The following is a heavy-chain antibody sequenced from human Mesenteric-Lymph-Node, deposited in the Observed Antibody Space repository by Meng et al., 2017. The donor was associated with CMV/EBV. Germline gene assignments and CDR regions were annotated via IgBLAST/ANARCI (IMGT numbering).Heavy chain of an antibody. CDR2: IYLDDDK. J-gene: IGHJ1*01. V-gene: IGHV2-5*02. D-gene: IGHD3-10*01. CDR1: GFSLSTYGGG. Sequence: QITLKESSPTLVKPTQTLSPTCTFSGFSLSTYGGGIDWIRQPPGKALEWLALIYLDDDKRYNPSLKSKRTITKDTSKYQVVLTMTNMDPVDTATYDCAHRGSSGCYHQWGQGTMVTVSS. CDR3: AHRGSSGCYHQ.